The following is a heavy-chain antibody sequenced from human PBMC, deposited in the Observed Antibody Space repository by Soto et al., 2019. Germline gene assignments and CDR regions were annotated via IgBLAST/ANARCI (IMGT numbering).Heavy chain of an antibody. D-gene: IGHD6-6*01. V-gene: IGHV1-18*01. CDR3: AREGQLGY. CDR2: ISAYNGNR. CDR1: GYAFTTYG. Sequence: GASVKVSCKASGYAFTTYGFSWVRQAPGQGLEWMGWISAYNGNRNYAQKFQGRVTLTTDTSTSTAYMELRSLRSDDTAVYYCAREGQLGYWGQGTLVTVSS. J-gene: IGHJ4*02.